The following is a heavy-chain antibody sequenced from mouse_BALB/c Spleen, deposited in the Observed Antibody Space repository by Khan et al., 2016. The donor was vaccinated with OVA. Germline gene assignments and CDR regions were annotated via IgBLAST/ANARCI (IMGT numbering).Heavy chain of an antibody. CDR2: IYPGSGNT. CDR3: ARVDDGYLYYAMDY. Sequence: QVQLQQPGPELVKPGASVKISCKASGYTFSDYYINWVKQKPGQGLEWIGWIYPGSGNTKYNEKFKGKATLTVDTSSSIAYMQLSSLTSEDTAVYFCARVDDGYLYYAMDYWGQGTSVTVSS. V-gene: IGHV1-84*02. CDR1: GYTFSDYY. D-gene: IGHD2-3*01. J-gene: IGHJ4*01.